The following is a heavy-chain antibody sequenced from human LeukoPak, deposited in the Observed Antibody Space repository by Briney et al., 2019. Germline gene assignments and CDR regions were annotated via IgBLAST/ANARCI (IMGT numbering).Heavy chain of an antibody. CDR2: ISSSSTYI. D-gene: IGHD2-8*01. J-gene: IGHJ6*02. V-gene: IGHV3-21*01. CDR1: GFTFKNYG. Sequence: GGSLRLSCAASGFTFKNYGMHWVRQAPGKGLEWVSSISSSSTYIFYADSVKGRFTISRDNAKNSLYVQMSSLRDDDTAVYYCAREMVNSLGYGVDVWGQGTTVTVSS. CDR3: AREMVNSLGYGVDV.